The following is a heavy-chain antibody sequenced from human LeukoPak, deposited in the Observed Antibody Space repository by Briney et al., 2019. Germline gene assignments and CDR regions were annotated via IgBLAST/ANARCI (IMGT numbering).Heavy chain of an antibody. V-gene: IGHV1-69*04. CDR3: ARGHSSSWYSADY. CDR1: GYTFTSYG. D-gene: IGHD6-13*01. J-gene: IGHJ4*02. CDR2: IIPILGIA. Sequence: SVKVSCKASGYTFTSYGISWVRQAPGQGLEWMGRIIPILGIANYAQKFQGRVTITADKSTSTAYMELSSLRSEDTAVYYCARGHSSSWYSADYWGQGTLVTVSS.